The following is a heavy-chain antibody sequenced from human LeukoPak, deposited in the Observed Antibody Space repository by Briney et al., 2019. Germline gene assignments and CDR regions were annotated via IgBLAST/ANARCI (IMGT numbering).Heavy chain of an antibody. J-gene: IGHJ3*02. D-gene: IGHD1-26*01. CDR1: GFTFSSYS. V-gene: IGHV3-9*03. CDR3: AKGDSGSYSIDAFDI. Sequence: GGSLRLSCAASGFTFSSYSMNWVRQAPGKGLEWVSGISWNSGTMGYAGSVEGRFTISRDNARNSLYLQMNSLRADDMALYYCAKGDSGSYSIDAFDIWGQGTMVTVSS. CDR2: ISWNSGTM.